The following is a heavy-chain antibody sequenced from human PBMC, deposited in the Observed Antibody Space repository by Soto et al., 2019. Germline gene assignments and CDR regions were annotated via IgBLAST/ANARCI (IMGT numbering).Heavy chain of an antibody. J-gene: IGHJ4*01. CDR2: VKSKADGGSG. D-gene: IGHD1-26*01. Sequence: GGSLRLSCAASGFRFTNAWVNWVRQVPGKGLEWVGRVKSKADGGSGDYAAPVKGRFVVSRDDSKDIVYLQMNSLKIEDTGVYYCTTDSRTTLPEIRFDYWGHGTQVTVSS. V-gene: IGHV3-15*07. CDR1: GFRFTNAW. CDR3: TTDSRTTLPEIRFDY.